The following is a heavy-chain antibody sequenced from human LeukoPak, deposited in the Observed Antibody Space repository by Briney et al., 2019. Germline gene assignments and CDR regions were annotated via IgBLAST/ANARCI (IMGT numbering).Heavy chain of an antibody. J-gene: IGHJ1*01. CDR2: INRSGST. CDR3: ARTLGYCSSTSCYFAEYFQH. CDR1: GGSFSGYY. V-gene: IGHV4-34*01. Sequence: PSETLSLTCAVYGGSFSGYYWSWIRQPPGKGLEWIGEINRSGSTNYNPSLKSRVTISVDTSKNQFSLKLSSVTAADTAVYYCARTLGYCSSTSCYFAEYFQHWGQGTLVTVSS. D-gene: IGHD2-2*01.